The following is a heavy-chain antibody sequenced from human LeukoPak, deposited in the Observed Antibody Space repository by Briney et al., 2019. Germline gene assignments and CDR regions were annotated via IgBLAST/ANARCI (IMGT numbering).Heavy chain of an antibody. J-gene: IGHJ6*03. D-gene: IGHD1-26*01. CDR1: GYTFTDYY. Sequence: ASVKVSCKASGYTFTDYYIHWVRQAPGQGLEWVGCITSNSGGTNYAQKFQDRVTMTRDTSISTAYMELSRLRSDDTAVYYCAREGSGSPLFNYYYYMDVWAKGTTVTVSS. CDR2: ITSNSGGT. V-gene: IGHV1-2*02. CDR3: AREGSGSPLFNYYYYMDV.